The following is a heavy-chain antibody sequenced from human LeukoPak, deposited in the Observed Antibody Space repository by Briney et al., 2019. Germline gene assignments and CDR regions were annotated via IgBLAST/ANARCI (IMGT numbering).Heavy chain of an antibody. D-gene: IGHD3-10*01. J-gene: IGHJ6*03. CDR1: GFTFRSYS. CDR2: ISSSSSTI. V-gene: IGHV3-48*04. Sequence: PGGSLRLSCAVSGFTFRSYSMHWVRQAPGKGLEWISYISSSSSTIYYADSVKGRFTISRDNAKNSLYLQMNSLRAEDTAVYYCARDYYGSGTYGMGYYMDVWGKGTTVTVSS. CDR3: ARDYYGSGTYGMGYYMDV.